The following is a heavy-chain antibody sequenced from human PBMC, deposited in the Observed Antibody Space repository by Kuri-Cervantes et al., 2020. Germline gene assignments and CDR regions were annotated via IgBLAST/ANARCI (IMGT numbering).Heavy chain of an antibody. CDR1: GYTFTNYY. CDR3: ARTYSSTWNWFDP. V-gene: IGHV1-46*01. J-gene: IGHJ5*02. CDR2: INPSGSST. Sequence: ASVKVSCKASGYTFTNYYIHWVRQAPGQGLEWMGVINPSGSSTSYAQKFQGRVTMTRDTSTSTVAMELSSLRSEDTAVYYCARTYSSTWNWFDPWGQGTLVTVSS. D-gene: IGHD6-13*01.